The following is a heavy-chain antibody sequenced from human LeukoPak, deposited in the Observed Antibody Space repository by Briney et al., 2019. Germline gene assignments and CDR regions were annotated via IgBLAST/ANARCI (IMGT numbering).Heavy chain of an antibody. CDR3: ARSYAGLVDY. J-gene: IGHJ4*02. CDR1: GYTFTGYY. CDR2: INPNSGGT. D-gene: IGHD6-19*01. V-gene: IGHV1-2*04. Sequence: ASVKVSCKASGYTFTGYYMHWVRQAPGQGLEWMGWINPNSGGTNYAQKFQGWVTMTRDASISTAYMELGRLRSDDTAVYYCARSYAGLVDYWGQGTLVTVSS.